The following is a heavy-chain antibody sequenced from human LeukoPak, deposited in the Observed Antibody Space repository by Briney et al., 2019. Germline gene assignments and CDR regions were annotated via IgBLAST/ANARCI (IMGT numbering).Heavy chain of an antibody. V-gene: IGHV3-9*01. CDR3: AKDRNSYGSGTIPVFDY. Sequence: GRSLRLSCAASGFTFDGYAMHWVRQAPGKGLEWVSGISWNSGSIGYADSVKGRFTISRDNAKNSLYLQMNSLRAEDTALYYCAKDRNSYGSGTIPVFDYWGQGTLVTVSS. CDR2: ISWNSGSI. D-gene: IGHD3-10*01. CDR1: GFTFDGYA. J-gene: IGHJ4*02.